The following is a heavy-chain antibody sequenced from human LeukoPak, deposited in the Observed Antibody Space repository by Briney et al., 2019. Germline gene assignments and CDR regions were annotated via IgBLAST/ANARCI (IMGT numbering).Heavy chain of an antibody. Sequence: ASVKVSCKASGYTFSDYDINWVRQATGQGPEWMGWINPNSGNAGYAQKFQGRVTMTRNTSISTAYMELSSLRSEDAAVYYCARALAWGGSSYSYYYMDVWDKGTTVTVSS. D-gene: IGHD1-26*01. CDR1: GYTFSDYD. J-gene: IGHJ6*03. CDR3: ARALAWGGSSYSYYYMDV. CDR2: INPNSGNA. V-gene: IGHV1-8*01.